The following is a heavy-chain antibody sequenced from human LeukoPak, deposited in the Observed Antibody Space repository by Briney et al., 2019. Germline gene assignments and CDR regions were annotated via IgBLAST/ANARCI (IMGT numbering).Heavy chain of an antibody. V-gene: IGHV4-4*07. CDR3: ARETHITIFGVVTTWYFDY. CDR1: GGSISSYY. CDR2: IYTSGST. Sequence: SETLSLTCTVSGGSISSYYWSWIRQPAGKGLEWIGRIYTSGSTNYNPSLKSRVTMSVDTSKNQFPLKLSSVTAADTAVYYCARETHITIFGVVTTWYFDYWGQGTLVTVSS. J-gene: IGHJ4*02. D-gene: IGHD3-3*01.